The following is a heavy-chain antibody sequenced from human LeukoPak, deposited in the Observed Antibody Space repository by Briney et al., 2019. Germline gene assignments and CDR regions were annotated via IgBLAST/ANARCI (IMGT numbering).Heavy chain of an antibody. CDR1: GGSFSGYY. J-gene: IGHJ4*02. V-gene: IGHV4-34*01. CDR2: INHSGST. CDR3: ARGGVTTKYFDY. Sequence: SETLSLTCAVYGGSFSGYYWSWIRQPPGKGLEWIGEINHSGSTNYNPSLKSRVTISVDTSKNQFSLKLSSVTAADTAVYYCARGGVTTKYFDYWGQGTLVTVPS. D-gene: IGHD4-11*01.